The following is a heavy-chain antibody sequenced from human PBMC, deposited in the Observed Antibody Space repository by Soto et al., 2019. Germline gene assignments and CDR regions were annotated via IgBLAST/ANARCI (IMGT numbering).Heavy chain of an antibody. Sequence: ASVKVSCKASGYTFTSYAMHWVRQAPGQRLEWMGWINAGNGNTKYSQKFQGRVTITRDTSASTAYMELSSLRSEDTAVYYCARGPRDYYGMDVWGQGTTVTVSS. CDR2: INAGNGNT. CDR1: GYTFTSYA. CDR3: ARGPRDYYGMDV. J-gene: IGHJ6*02. V-gene: IGHV1-3*01.